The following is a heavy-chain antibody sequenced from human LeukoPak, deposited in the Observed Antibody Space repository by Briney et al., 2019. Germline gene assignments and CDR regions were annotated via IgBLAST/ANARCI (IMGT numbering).Heavy chain of an antibody. Sequence: PGRSLRLSCAASGFTFSSYGMHWVRQAPGKGLEWVAVIWYDGSNKYYADSVKGRFTISRDNSKNTLYLQMNSLRAEDTAVYYCASIYSGSYGTDYWGQGTLVTVSS. V-gene: IGHV3-33*01. D-gene: IGHD1-26*01. J-gene: IGHJ4*02. CDR2: IWYDGSNK. CDR3: ASIYSGSYGTDY. CDR1: GFTFSSYG.